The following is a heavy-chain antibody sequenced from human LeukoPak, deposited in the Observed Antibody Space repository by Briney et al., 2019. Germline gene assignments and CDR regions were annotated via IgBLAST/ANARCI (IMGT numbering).Heavy chain of an antibody. Sequence: EASVKVSCKASGYTFTSYDINWVRQATGQGLEWMGWMNPNSGNTGYAQKFQGRVTITADKSTSTAYMELSSLRSEDTAVYYCARSFYCSSTSCPYYYYYYMDVWGKGTTVTISS. D-gene: IGHD2-2*01. CDR1: GYTFTSYD. CDR3: ARSFYCSSTSCPYYYYYYMDV. CDR2: MNPNSGNT. V-gene: IGHV1-8*01. J-gene: IGHJ6*03.